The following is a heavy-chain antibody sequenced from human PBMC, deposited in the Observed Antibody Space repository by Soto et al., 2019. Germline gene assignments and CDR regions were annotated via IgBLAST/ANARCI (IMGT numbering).Heavy chain of an antibody. CDR2: IWYDGSNK. Sequence: GGSLRLSCAASGFTFSSYGMHWVRQAPGKGLEWVAVIWYDGSNKYYADSVKGRFTISRDNAKNSLYLQMNSLRDEDTAVYYCAKDGGSFYYYGMDVWGQGTTVTVSS. CDR3: AKDGGSFYYYGMDV. D-gene: IGHD3-10*01. CDR1: GFTFSSYG. J-gene: IGHJ6*02. V-gene: IGHV3-33*06.